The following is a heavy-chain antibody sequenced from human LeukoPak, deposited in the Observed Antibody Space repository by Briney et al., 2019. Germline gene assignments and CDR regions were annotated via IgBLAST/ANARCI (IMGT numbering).Heavy chain of an antibody. Sequence: PGGSLRLSCAASGFTFSSYGMYWVRQAPGKGLEWVSYISFSGSNVHYADFVKGRFTISRDNSKSTLFLQMNSLRPEDTAVYYCAKPTTGSPTAAGLDYWGQGTLVTVSS. J-gene: IGHJ4*02. D-gene: IGHD1-1*01. V-gene: IGHV3-30*02. CDR3: AKPTTGSPTAAGLDY. CDR1: GFTFSSYG. CDR2: ISFSGSNV.